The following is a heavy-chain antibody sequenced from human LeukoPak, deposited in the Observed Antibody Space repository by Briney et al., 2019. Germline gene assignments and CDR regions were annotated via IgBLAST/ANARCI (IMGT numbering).Heavy chain of an antibody. D-gene: IGHD2-15*01. CDR3: ARVTVVAANYFDT. V-gene: IGHV4-4*07. CDR1: GVSISDYD. CDR2: IFTSGST. J-gene: IGHJ5*02. Sequence: SETLSLTCTVSGVSISDYDWSWIRQPAGKGLEWIGRIFTSGSTDYNPSLKSRVTMSVDKSKNQFSLKLSSVAAADTAVYYCARVTVVAANYFDTWGQGILVTVSS.